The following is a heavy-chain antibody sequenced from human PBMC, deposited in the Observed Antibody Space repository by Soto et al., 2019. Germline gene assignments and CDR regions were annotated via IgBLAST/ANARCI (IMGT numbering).Heavy chain of an antibody. CDR1: GYTFTSYA. D-gene: IGHD4-17*01. V-gene: IGHV1-3*01. CDR3: AREGGADYGDFRAFDI. J-gene: IGHJ3*02. CDR2: INAGNGNT. Sequence: QVQLVQSGAEVKKPGASVKVSCKASGYTFTSYAMHWVRQAPGQRLEWMGWINAGNGNTKYSQKFQGRVTITRDPTASSAYMELSSLRSEDTAVYYCAREGGADYGDFRAFDIWGQGIMVTVSS.